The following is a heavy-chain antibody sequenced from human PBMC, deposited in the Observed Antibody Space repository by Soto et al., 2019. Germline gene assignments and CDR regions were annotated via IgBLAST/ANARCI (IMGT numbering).Heavy chain of an antibody. CDR3: AREKGSSYGFHYVDV. D-gene: IGHD5-18*01. J-gene: IGHJ6*03. V-gene: IGHV3-66*01. Sequence: EVQLVESGGGLVQPGGSLRLSCAASGFTVSSNYMSWVRQAPGKGLEWVSVIYSGGSTYYADSVKGRFTISRDNSKNTLYLQMNSLRAEDKAVYYCAREKGSSYGFHYVDVWGKGTTVTVSS. CDR2: IYSGGST. CDR1: GFTVSSNY.